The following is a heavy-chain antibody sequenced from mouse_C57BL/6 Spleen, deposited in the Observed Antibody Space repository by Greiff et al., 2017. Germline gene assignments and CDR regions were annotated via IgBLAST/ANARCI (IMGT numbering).Heavy chain of an antibody. Sequence: VQLQQSGAELARPGASVKLSCKASGYTFTSYGISWVKQRTGQGLEWIGEIYPRSGNTYYNEKFKGKATLTADKSSSTAYMELRSLTSEDSAVYVCARSGYYGSSYEGVDDWGQGTTLTVSS. V-gene: IGHV1-81*01. CDR1: GYTFTSYG. J-gene: IGHJ2*01. D-gene: IGHD1-1*01. CDR3: ARSGYYGSSYEGVDD. CDR2: IYPRSGNT.